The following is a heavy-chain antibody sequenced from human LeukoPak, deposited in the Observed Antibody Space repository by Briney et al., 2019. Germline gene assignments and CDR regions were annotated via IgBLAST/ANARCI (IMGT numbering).Heavy chain of an antibody. CDR3: ARDSARGYSYGYNAFDI. D-gene: IGHD5-18*01. J-gene: IGHJ3*02. Sequence: APVKVSCKASGYNFRNYGIGWVRQAPRQGLEWMGWITAGNGNTNYAQKVQGRVTMTTDTSTSTAYMELRSLRSDDTAVYFCARDSARGYSYGYNAFDIWGQGTMVTVSS. CDR1: GYNFRNYG. V-gene: IGHV1-18*01. CDR2: ITAGNGNT.